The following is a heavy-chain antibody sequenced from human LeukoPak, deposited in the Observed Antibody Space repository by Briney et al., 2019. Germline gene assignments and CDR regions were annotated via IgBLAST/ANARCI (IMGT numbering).Heavy chain of an antibody. Sequence: PGRSLRLSRAASGFTFSSYGMHWVRQAPGKGLEWVAVIWYDGSNKYYADSVKGRFTISRDNSENTLYLQMNSLRAEDTAVYYCARGQQLVRQKYYYYYGMDVWGKGTTVTVSS. CDR2: IWYDGSNK. CDR3: ARGQQLVRQKYYYYYGMDV. J-gene: IGHJ6*04. D-gene: IGHD6-13*01. V-gene: IGHV3-33*01. CDR1: GFTFSSYG.